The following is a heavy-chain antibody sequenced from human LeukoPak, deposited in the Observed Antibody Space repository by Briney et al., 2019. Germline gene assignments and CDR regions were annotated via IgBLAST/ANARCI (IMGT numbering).Heavy chain of an antibody. CDR2: IYYSGST. CDR1: GGSISSSSYY. Sequence: SETLSLTCTVSGGSISSSSYYWGWIRQPPGKGLEWIGTIYYSGSTYYNPSLKNRVTISVDTSKNQFSLKLTSVTAADTAVYYCARRYYGSGSLHYMDVWGKGTTVTVSS. CDR3: ARRYYGSGSLHYMDV. J-gene: IGHJ6*03. D-gene: IGHD3-10*01. V-gene: IGHV4-39*01.